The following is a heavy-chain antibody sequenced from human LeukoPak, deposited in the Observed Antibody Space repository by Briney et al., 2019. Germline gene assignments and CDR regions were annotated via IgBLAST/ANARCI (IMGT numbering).Heavy chain of an antibody. D-gene: IGHD6-19*01. CDR2: MNPNSGNT. J-gene: IGHJ4*02. CDR3: ARGSFDSSGGAFDY. V-gene: IGHV1-8*03. CDR1: GYTFTSYD. Sequence: ASVKVSCKASGYTFTSYDINWVRQATGQGLEWMGWMNPNSGNTGYAQKFQGRVTITRNTSISTAYMELSSLRSEDTAVYYCARGSFDSSGGAFDYWGQGTLVTVSS.